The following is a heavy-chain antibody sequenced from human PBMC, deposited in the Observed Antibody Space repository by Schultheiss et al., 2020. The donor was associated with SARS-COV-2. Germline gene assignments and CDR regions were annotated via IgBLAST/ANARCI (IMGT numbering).Heavy chain of an antibody. Sequence: GGSLRLSCVGSGFSFSNYWMTWVRQAPGKGLEWVANIKQDGSEKYYVDSVNGRFTISSDNAKNSLYLQMSSLRVEDTAVYYCSRVTMIVVVITRYFQHWGQGTLVTVSS. CDR1: GFSFSNYW. CDR3: SRVTMIVVVITRYFQH. J-gene: IGHJ1*01. CDR2: IKQDGSEK. V-gene: IGHV3-7*01. D-gene: IGHD3-22*01.